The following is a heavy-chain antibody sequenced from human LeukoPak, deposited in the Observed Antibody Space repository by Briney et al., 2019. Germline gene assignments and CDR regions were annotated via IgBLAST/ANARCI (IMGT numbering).Heavy chain of an antibody. Sequence: PGGSLRLSCAASGFTFSTYGMHWVRQAPGKGLEWVAFIRYDGSNKYYADSVKGRFTISRDNSKNTLYLQMNSLRAEDTAVYYCAKDDAFLGYCSSTSCYLIDYWGQGTLVTVSS. CDR1: GFTFSTYG. D-gene: IGHD2-2*01. J-gene: IGHJ4*02. CDR3: AKDDAFLGYCSSTSCYLIDY. V-gene: IGHV3-30*02. CDR2: IRYDGSNK.